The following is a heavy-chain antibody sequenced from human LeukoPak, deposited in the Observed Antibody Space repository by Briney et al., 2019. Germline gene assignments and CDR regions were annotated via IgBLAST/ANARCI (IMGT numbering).Heavy chain of an antibody. V-gene: IGHV3-9*01. D-gene: IGHD1-20*01. CDR3: AKDKGMTGYYGMDV. CDR2: ISWNSGSI. J-gene: IGHJ6*02. Sequence: GGSLRLSCAASGFTFDDYAMHWVRQAPGKGLEWVSGISWNSGSIGYADSVKGRITISRDNAKNSLYLQMNSLRAEDTALYYCAKDKGMTGYYGMDVWGQGTTVTVSS. CDR1: GFTFDDYA.